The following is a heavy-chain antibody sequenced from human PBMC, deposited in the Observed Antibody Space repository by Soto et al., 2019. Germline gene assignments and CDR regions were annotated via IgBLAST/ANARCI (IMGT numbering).Heavy chain of an antibody. V-gene: IGHV1-18*01. CDR3: ARDLRFISGSRRRWFHP. CDR1: GYTFTSYG. CDR2: ISAYNGNT. D-gene: IGHD2-15*01. Sequence: ASVKVSCKASGYTFTSYGISWVRQASGQGLEWMGWISAYNGNTNYAQKLQGRVTMTTDTSTSTAYMELRSLRSDDTAVYYCARDLRFISGSRRRWFHPRGQGTLVTVSS. J-gene: IGHJ5*02.